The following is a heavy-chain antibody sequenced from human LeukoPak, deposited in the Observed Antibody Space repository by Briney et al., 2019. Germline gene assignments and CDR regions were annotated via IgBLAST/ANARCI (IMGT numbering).Heavy chain of an antibody. D-gene: IGHD2-15*01. CDR1: GYTFTGYY. CDR2: INPNSGGT. J-gene: IGHJ3*02. CDR3: ARDIGYCSGGSCWTIGAFDI. Sequence: ASVKVSCKASGYTFTGYYMHWVRQAPGQGLEWMGWINPNSGGTNHAQKFQGWVTMTRDTSISTAYMELSRLRSDDTGVYYCARDIGYCSGGSCWTIGAFDIWGQGTMVTVSS. V-gene: IGHV1-2*04.